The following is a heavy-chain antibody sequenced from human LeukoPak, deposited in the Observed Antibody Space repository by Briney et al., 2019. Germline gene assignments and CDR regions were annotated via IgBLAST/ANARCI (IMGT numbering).Heavy chain of an antibody. J-gene: IGHJ4*02. V-gene: IGHV1-2*02. CDR2: INPNSGGT. CDR3: ARKNSSSSYLDY. D-gene: IGHD6-6*01. CDR1: GYTFTGYY. Sequence: ASVKVSSKASGYTFTGYYMHWVRQAPGQGLEWMGWINPNSGGTNYAQKFQGRVTMTRDTTISKAYMELSRLRSDDTAVYYSARKNSSSSYLDYWGRGTLVTVSS.